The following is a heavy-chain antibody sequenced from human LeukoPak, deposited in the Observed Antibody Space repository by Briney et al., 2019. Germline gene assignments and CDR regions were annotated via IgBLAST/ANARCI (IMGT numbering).Heavy chain of an antibody. V-gene: IGHV1-2*02. D-gene: IGHD6-6*01. CDR1: GYTFTGHY. CDR3: AREGSDLDYSSSVDWFDP. J-gene: IGHJ5*02. Sequence: ASVKVSCKASGYTFTGHYIHWVRQAPGQGLEWMGWINPNSGGTNYAQKFQGRVTMTRDTSISTAYMELSRLRSDDTAVYYCAREGSDLDYSSSVDWFDPWGQGTLVTVSS. CDR2: INPNSGGT.